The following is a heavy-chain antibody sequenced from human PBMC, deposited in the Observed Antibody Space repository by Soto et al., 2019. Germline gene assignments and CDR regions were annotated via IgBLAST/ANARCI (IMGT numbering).Heavy chain of an antibody. CDR3: AKDAELPPYCSGGSCYSGLTWNFDY. CDR2: ISWNSGSI. V-gene: IGHV3-9*01. D-gene: IGHD2-15*01. CDR1: GFTFDDYA. J-gene: IGHJ4*02. Sequence: GGSLRLSCAASGFTFDDYAMHWVRQAPGKGLEWVSGISWNSGSIGYADSVKGRFTISRDNAKNSLYLQMNSLRAEDTALYYCAKDAELPPYCSGGSCYSGLTWNFDYWGQGTLVTVSS.